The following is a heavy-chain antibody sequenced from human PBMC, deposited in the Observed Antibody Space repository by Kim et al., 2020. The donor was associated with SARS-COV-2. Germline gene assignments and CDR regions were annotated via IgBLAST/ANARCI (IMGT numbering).Heavy chain of an antibody. V-gene: IGHV1-69*01. D-gene: IGHD3-10*01. Sequence: NYAKKSQCRDKITEDDRTSTVFLELDSLRSDDTAVYYCARERGKSYGFDYWGQGTLVTVSS. J-gene: IGHJ4*02. CDR3: ARERGKSYGFDY.